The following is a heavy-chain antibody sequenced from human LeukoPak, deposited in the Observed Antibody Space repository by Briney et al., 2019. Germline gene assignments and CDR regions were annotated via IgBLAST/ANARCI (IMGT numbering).Heavy chain of an antibody. D-gene: IGHD6-13*01. CDR1: GGSVNFYY. CDR2: IYSTGST. J-gene: IGHJ4*02. CDR3: ARGIADPYSFDS. V-gene: IGHV4-4*07. Sequence: SETLSLTCTVSGGSVNFYYWSWIRQPAQEGLEWIGRIYSTGSTNYSPSLKSRVSMSVDKSKNQFSLNLSSVTAADTAVYYCARGIADPYSFDSWGQGTLVTVSS.